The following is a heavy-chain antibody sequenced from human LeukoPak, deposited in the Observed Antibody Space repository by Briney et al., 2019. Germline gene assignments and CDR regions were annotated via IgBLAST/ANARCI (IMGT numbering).Heavy chain of an antibody. CDR2: INPNSGGT. D-gene: IGHD3-22*01. V-gene: IGHV1-2*02. Sequence: ASVKVSCKASGYTFTGYYMHWVRQAPGQGLEWMGWINPNSGGTNYAQKFQGRVTMTRDTSISTAYMELSRLRSDDTAVYYCARDFNYYDNSGPDYWGQGTLVTVSS. J-gene: IGHJ4*02. CDR1: GYTFTGYY. CDR3: ARDFNYYDNSGPDY.